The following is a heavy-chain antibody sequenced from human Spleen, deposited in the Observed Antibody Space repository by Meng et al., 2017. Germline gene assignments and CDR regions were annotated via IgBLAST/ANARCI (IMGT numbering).Heavy chain of an antibody. V-gene: IGHV1-69*01. D-gene: IGHD5-18*01. CDR3: AINEGGVYNYASGWFDP. J-gene: IGHJ5*02. CDR1: GSTFCNCA. CDR2: IIHIFGTA. Sequence: VGLVSVGCGVKEPGPQVKVSCNASGSTFCNCAISWVQQAPGQGLEWMGGIIHIFGTANSAQKYQGRVTITADESTSTAYMELSSLRSEDTAVYYCAINEGGVYNYASGWFDPWGQGTLVTVSS.